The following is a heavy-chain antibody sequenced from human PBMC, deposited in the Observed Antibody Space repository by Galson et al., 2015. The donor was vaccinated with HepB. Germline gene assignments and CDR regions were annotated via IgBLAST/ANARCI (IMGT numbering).Heavy chain of an antibody. J-gene: IGHJ4*02. D-gene: IGHD5-18*01. Sequence: SLRLSCAASGFTFSSYAMHWVRQAPGKGLEWVAVISYDGSNKYYADSVKGRFTISRDNSKNTLYLQMNSLRAEDTAVYYCARNLRERTWIQLMDYWGQGTLVTVSS. V-gene: IGHV3-30*04. CDR1: GFTFSSYA. CDR2: ISYDGSNK. CDR3: ARNLRERTWIQLMDY.